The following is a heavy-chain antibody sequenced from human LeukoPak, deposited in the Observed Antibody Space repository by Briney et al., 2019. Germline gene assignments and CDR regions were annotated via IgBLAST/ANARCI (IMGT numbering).Heavy chain of an antibody. V-gene: IGHV1-8*01. CDR2: MNPNSGNT. D-gene: IGHD3-9*01. CDR1: GYTFTSYD. CDR3: ARGYRSPAVRYFDWLLNSYFDY. J-gene: IGHJ4*02. Sequence: ASVKVSCKASGYTFTSYDINWVRQATGQGLEWMGWMNPNSGNTGYAQKFQGRVTMTTNTSISTAYMELSSLRSEDTAVYYCARGYRSPAVRYFDWLLNSYFDYWGQGTLVTVSS.